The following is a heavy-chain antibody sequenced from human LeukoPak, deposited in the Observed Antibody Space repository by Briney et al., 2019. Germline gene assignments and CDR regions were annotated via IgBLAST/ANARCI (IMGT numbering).Heavy chain of an antibody. CDR2: INHSGST. J-gene: IGHJ3*02. CDR3: ARVAPYYDFWSGYHPLGAFDI. Sequence: NASETLSLTCAVYGGSFSGYYWSWIRQPPGKGLEWIGEINHSGSTNYNPSLKSRVTISVDTSKNQFSLKLSSVTAADTAVYYCARVAPYYDFWSGYHPLGAFDIWGQGTMATVSS. D-gene: IGHD3-3*01. CDR1: GGSFSGYY. V-gene: IGHV4-34*01.